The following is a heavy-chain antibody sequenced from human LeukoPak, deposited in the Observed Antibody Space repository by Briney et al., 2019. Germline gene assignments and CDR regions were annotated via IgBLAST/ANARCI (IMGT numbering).Heavy chain of an antibody. CDR2: IIPIFGTA. CDR3: ARDRKAYSSSTYFDY. V-gene: IGHV1-69*13. CDR1: GGTFISYA. Sequence: GASVKVSCKASGGTFISYAISWVRQAPGQGLEWMGGIIPIFGTANYAQKFQGRVTITADESTSTAYMELSSLRSEDTAVYYCARDRKAYSSSTYFDYWGQGTLVTVSS. D-gene: IGHD6-6*01. J-gene: IGHJ4*02.